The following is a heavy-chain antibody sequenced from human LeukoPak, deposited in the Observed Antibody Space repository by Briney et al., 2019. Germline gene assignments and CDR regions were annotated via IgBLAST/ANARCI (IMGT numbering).Heavy chain of an antibody. CDR3: ARHTSRLASHFDY. Sequence: SETLSLTCIVSGGAISSGYYSWGWIRQPPGKGLERIGSIYYSGTTYYNPSLKSRVTISVDTSKNQFSLKLSSVTAADTAVYYCARHTSRLASHFDYWGQGTLVTVSS. CDR2: IYYSGTT. CDR1: GGAISSGYYS. V-gene: IGHV4-39*01. D-gene: IGHD6-19*01. J-gene: IGHJ4*02.